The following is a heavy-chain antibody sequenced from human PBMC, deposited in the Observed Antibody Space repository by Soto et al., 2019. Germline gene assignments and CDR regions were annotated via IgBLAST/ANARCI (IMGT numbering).Heavy chain of an antibody. CDR2: INAGNGNT. D-gene: IGHD5-18*01. CDR1: GYTFTSYV. CDR3: ARDPGYSYGPFDY. V-gene: IGHV1-3*01. J-gene: IGHJ4*02. Sequence: ASGKVSCKASGYTFTSYVMHWVRQATGQRLEWMGWINAGNGNTKYSQKFQGRATITRDTSASTAYMELSSLRSEDTAVYYCARDPGYSYGPFDYWGQGTLVTVSS.